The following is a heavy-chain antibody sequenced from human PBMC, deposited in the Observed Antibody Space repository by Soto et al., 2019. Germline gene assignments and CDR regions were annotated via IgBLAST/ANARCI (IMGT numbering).Heavy chain of an antibody. CDR2: LNSDGTTT. D-gene: IGHD3-3*01. CDR3: ASQEWTALDI. Sequence: GSLRLSCAASGFTFSGYWMHWVRQAPGKGLVWVSRLNSDGTTTTYADSVKGRFTISRDNAKNTLYLQMNSLRVEDTAVYYCASQEWTALDIWGQGTVVTVSS. J-gene: IGHJ3*02. V-gene: IGHV3-74*03. CDR1: GFTFSGYW.